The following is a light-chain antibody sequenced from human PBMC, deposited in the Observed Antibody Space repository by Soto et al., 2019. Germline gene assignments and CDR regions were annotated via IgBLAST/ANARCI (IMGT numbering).Light chain of an antibody. CDR2: DVS. J-gene: IGLJ1*01. Sequence: QSALTQPACVSGSPGQSITISCTGTSSDVGGYNYVSWYQQLPGKAPKLMIYDVSDRPSGVSNRFSGSKSGNTASLTISGLQAEDEADYYCSSYTSSSLYVFGTGTKSPS. CDR3: SSYTSSSLYV. CDR1: SSDVGGYNY. V-gene: IGLV2-14*01.